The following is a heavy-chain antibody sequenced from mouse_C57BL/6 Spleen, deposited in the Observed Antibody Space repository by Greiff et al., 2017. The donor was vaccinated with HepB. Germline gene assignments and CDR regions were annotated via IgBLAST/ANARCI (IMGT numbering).Heavy chain of an antibody. Sequence: VQLQQSGPELVKPGASVKISCKASGYSFTSYYIHWVKQRPGQGLEWIGWIYPGSGNTKYNEKFKGKATLTADTSSSTAYMQLSSLTSEDSAVYYCARDYYGVAGFAYWGQGTLVTVSA. V-gene: IGHV1-66*01. D-gene: IGHD1-1*01. J-gene: IGHJ3*01. CDR2: IYPGSGNT. CDR3: ARDYYGVAGFAY. CDR1: GYSFTSYY.